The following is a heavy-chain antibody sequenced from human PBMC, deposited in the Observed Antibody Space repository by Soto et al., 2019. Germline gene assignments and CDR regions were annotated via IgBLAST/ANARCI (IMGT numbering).Heavy chain of an antibody. CDR3: ARSGGGSSNGMDV. Sequence: QVQLQESGPGLVKPSETLSLTCTVSGASISSYYWSWIRQPPGKGLEWIGYIYYSGTTNHNPSLKSPAAIAVDTSKNQFSLRLSSVTAADTAVYYCARSGGGSSNGMDVWGQGTTVIVSS. J-gene: IGHJ6*02. CDR2: IYYSGTT. D-gene: IGHD2-15*01. V-gene: IGHV4-59*08. CDR1: GASISSYY.